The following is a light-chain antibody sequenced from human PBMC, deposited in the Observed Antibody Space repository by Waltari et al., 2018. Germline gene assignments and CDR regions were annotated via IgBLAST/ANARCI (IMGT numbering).Light chain of an antibody. V-gene: IGKV4-1*01. J-gene: IGKJ4*01. CDR1: PSVLYSPNNKNY. CDR3: QQFYGSPFT. CDR2: WAS. Sequence: DIVMTQSPDSLAVSLGERATINCKSSPSVLYSPNNKNYLSWYQQKPGQPPKLLIYWASTRESGVPDRFSGSGSGTDFTLTISSLQAEDVALYYCQQFYGSPFTFGGGTKVEIK.